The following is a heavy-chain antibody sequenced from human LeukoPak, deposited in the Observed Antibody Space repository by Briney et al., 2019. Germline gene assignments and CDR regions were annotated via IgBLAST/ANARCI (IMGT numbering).Heavy chain of an antibody. J-gene: IGHJ4*02. CDR3: ARLQDGYNFWPGGYFDY. CDR2: SYYSGST. CDR1: GGSISSYY. V-gene: IGHV4-59*08. D-gene: IGHD5-24*01. Sequence: SETLSLTCTVSGGSISSYYWSWIRQPPGKGLEWIGYSYYSGSTNYNPSLKSRVTISVDTSKNQFSLKLSSVTAADTAVYYCARLQDGYNFWPGGYFDYWGQGTLSPSPQ.